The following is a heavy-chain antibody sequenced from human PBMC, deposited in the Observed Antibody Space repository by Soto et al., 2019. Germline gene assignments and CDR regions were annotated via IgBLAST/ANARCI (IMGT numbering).Heavy chain of an antibody. D-gene: IGHD3-3*01. CDR3: ARDFWSDRRSNWFDP. CDR2: ISSSSSYI. V-gene: IGHV3-21*01. CDR1: GFTFSTYN. Sequence: GGSLRLSCAGSGFTFSTYNMNWVRQAPGKGLEWVSSISSSSSYIYYADSVKGRFTISRDNARNSLYLQMNSLRAEDTAVYYCARDFWSDRRSNWFDPWGQGTLVTVSS. J-gene: IGHJ5*02.